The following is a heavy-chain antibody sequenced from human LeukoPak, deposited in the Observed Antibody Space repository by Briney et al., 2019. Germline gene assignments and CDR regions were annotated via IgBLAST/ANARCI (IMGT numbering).Heavy chain of an antibody. D-gene: IGHD3-22*01. CDR1: GFTFSSYD. J-gene: IGHJ3*02. CDR2: ITSSGVTM. CDR3: ARGTFSYYYDSSGYFDAFEI. Sequence: GGSLRLSCAASGFTFSSYDMSWVRQAPGKGLEWVSSITSSGVTMSYADSVGGRFTISRDNAKNSLYLQMNSLRAEDTAVYYCARGTFSYYYDSSGYFDAFEIWGQGTMVTVSS. V-gene: IGHV3-48*03.